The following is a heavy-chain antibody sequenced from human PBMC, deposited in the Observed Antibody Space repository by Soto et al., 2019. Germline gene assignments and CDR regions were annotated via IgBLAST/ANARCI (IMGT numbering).Heavy chain of an antibody. D-gene: IGHD6-13*01. CDR3: ARYLGYSSSWYPYNNWFDP. Sequence: ASVKVSCKASGYTFTSYYMHWVRQAPGQGLEWMGIINPSGGSTSYAQKFQGRVTMTTYTYTSTAYMELRSLRSDDTAVYYWARYLGYSSSWYPYNNWFDPWGQGTLVTVSS. CDR1: GYTFTSYY. CDR2: INPSGGST. J-gene: IGHJ5*02. V-gene: IGHV1-46*01.